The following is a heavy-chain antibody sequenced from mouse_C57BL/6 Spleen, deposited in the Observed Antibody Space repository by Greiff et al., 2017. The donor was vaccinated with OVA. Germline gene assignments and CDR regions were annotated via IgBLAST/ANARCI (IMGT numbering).Heavy chain of an antibody. CDR2: ISSGGSYT. CDR3: ARQARQPYYFDY. J-gene: IGHJ2*01. CDR1: GFTFSSYG. D-gene: IGHD3-2*01. Sequence: EVKLMESGGDLVKPGGSLKLSCAASGFTFSSYGMSWVRQTPDKRLEWVATISSGGSYTYYPDSVKGRFTISRDNAKNTLYLQMSSLKSEDTAMYYCARQARQPYYFDYWGQGTTLTVSS. V-gene: IGHV5-6*01.